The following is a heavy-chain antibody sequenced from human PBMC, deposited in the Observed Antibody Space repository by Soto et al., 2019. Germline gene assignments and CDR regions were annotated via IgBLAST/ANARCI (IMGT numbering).Heavy chain of an antibody. J-gene: IGHJ4*02. V-gene: IGHV4-59*01. CDR2: IYYSGST. D-gene: IGHD1-26*01. CDR3: ARGIGDPYFDY. Sequence: SETLSLTCTVSGGSISSYYWSWIRQPPGKGLEWIGYIYYSGSTNYNPSLKSRVTISVDTSKNQFSLKLSSVTAADTAVYYCARGIGDPYFDYWGQGTLVTVSS. CDR1: GGSISSYY.